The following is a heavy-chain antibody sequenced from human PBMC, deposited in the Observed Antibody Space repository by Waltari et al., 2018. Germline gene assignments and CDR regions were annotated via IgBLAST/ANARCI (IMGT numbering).Heavy chain of an antibody. CDR1: GFTFSSYS. CDR3: ARDGIVGATYDAFDI. Sequence: EVQLVESGGGLVKPGGSLRLSCAASGFTFSSYSMNWVRQAPGKGLEWVSYISSSSSTIYYADSVKGRFTISRDNAKNSLYLQMNSLRAEDTAVYYCARDGIVGATYDAFDIWGQGTMVTVSS. D-gene: IGHD1-26*01. J-gene: IGHJ3*02. CDR2: ISSSSSTI. V-gene: IGHV3-48*01.